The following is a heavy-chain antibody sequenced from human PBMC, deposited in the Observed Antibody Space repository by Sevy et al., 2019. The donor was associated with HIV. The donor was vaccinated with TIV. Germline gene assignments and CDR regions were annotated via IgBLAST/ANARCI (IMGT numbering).Heavy chain of an antibody. D-gene: IGHD4-17*01. V-gene: IGHV3-30-3*01. CDR2: ILYDGSNK. J-gene: IGHJ4*02. CDR1: GFTFSSYV. CDR3: ARDWTVPDY. Sequence: GGSLRLSCAASGFTFSSYVMHWVRQAPGKGLEWVAVILYDGSNKYYADSVKGRFTISRDNSKSTLYLQMNSLRAEDTAVYYCARDWTVPDYWGQGTLVTVSS.